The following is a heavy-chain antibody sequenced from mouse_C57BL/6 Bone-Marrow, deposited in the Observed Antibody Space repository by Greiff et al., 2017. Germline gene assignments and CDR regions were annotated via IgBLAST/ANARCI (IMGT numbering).Heavy chain of an antibody. D-gene: IGHD1-1*01. V-gene: IGHV1-64*01. CDR2: IHPNSGST. CDR3: ARCPIYDYGSWFAY. J-gene: IGHJ3*01. CDR1: GYTFTSYW. Sequence: QVQLQQPGAELVKPGASVKLSCKASGYTFTSYWMHWVKQRPGQGLEWIGMIHPNSGSTNYNEKFKSKATLTVDKSSSTAYMQLSSLTSEDSAVYYCARCPIYDYGSWFAYWGQGTLVTVSA.